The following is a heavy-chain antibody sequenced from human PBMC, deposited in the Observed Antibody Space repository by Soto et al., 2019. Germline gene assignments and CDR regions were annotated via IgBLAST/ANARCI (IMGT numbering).Heavy chain of an antibody. CDR2: IIPLFGRT. CDR3: VRDSIAAAGFDS. D-gene: IGHD6-13*01. J-gene: IGHJ4*02. CDR1: GGPFSSYT. V-gene: IGHV1-69*12. Sequence: QVHLVQSGAEVKMPGSSVKVSCKVSGGPFSSYTISWVRQAPGQGLEWVGEIIPLFGRTNYVQNFQGKVTISADESTNTAYMQLSSLRSEDTAVYYGVRDSIAAAGFDSWGQGTLVTVS.